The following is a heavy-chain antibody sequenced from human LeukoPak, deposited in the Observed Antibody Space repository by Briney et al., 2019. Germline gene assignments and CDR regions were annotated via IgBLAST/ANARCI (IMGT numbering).Heavy chain of an antibody. CDR3: AREGTSIGYGYVMDV. Sequence: ASVKVSCKASGYTFTGYYMHWVRQAPGQGLEWMGWINPNSGATNYAQKFQGRVTMTRDTSISTTYMELSSLISDDTAMYYCAREGTSIGYGYVMDVWGQGTTVTVSS. CDR1: GYTFTGYY. V-gene: IGHV1-2*02. CDR2: INPNSGAT. D-gene: IGHD1-1*01. J-gene: IGHJ6*01.